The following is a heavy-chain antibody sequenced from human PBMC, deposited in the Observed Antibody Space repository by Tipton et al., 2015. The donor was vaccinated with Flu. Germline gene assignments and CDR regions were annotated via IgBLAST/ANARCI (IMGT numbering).Heavy chain of an antibody. CDR1: GYSISSGYY. D-gene: IGHD3-22*01. CDR3: AGQRPILDDSSGSYDY. J-gene: IGHJ4*02. V-gene: IGHV4-38-2*01. Sequence: TLSLTCAVSGYSISSGYYWGWIRQPPGKGLEWIGSIYHSGSTYYNPSLKSRVTISVDTSKNQFSLKLSSVTAADTAVYYCAGQRPILDDSSGSYDYWGQGTLVTVSS. CDR2: IYHSGST.